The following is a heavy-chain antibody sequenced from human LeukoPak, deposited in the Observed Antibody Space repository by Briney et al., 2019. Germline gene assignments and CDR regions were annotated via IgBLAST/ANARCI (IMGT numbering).Heavy chain of an antibody. CDR1: GYTFTSYG. D-gene: IGHD1-26*01. V-gene: IGHV1-46*01. CDR3: ARDRRGWELLRGYDAFDI. CDR2: INPSGGST. Sequence: ASVKVSCKASGYTFTSYGISWVRQAPGQGLGWMGIINPSGGSTSYAQKFQGRVTMTRDMSTSTVYMELSSLRSDDTAVYYCARDRRGWELLRGYDAFDIWGQGTMVTVSS. J-gene: IGHJ3*02.